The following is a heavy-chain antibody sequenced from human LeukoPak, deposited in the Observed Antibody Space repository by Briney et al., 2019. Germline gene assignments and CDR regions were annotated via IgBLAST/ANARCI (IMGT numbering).Heavy chain of an antibody. CDR1: GGTFSSYA. CDR2: IIPIFGTA. J-gene: IGHJ1*01. V-gene: IGHV1-69*05. CDR3: ARDPVKYSSSSLAAREYFQH. Sequence: SVKVSCKASGGTFSSYAISWVRQAPGQGLEWMGGIIPIFGTANYAQKFQGRVTITTDEYTSTAYMELSSLRSEDTAVYYCARDPVKYSSSSLAAREYFQHWGQGTLVTVSS. D-gene: IGHD6-6*01.